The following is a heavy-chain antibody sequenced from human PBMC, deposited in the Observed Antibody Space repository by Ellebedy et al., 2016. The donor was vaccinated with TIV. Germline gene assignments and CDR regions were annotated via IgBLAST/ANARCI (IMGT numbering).Heavy chain of an antibody. CDR3: ARQGYDILTGSLFDP. V-gene: IGHV5-10-1*01. CDR2: IDPSDSYT. J-gene: IGHJ5*02. Sequence: GGSLRLSCKGSGYSFTSYWISWVRQMPGKGLEWMGTIDPSDSYTNYSPSFQGHVTISADKSISTAYLQWSSLKASDTAMYYCARQGYDILTGSLFDPWGQGTLVTVSS. CDR1: GYSFTSYW. D-gene: IGHD3-9*01.